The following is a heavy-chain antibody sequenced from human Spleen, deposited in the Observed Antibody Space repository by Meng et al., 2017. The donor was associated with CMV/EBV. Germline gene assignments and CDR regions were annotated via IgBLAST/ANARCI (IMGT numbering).Heavy chain of an antibody. CDR3: ARDSVATSWIDP. V-gene: IGHV4-39*07. CDR1: GGSISSSGYY. Sequence: GSLRLSCTVSGGSISSSGYYWGWLRQPPGKGLEWIGSIYYSGSTYYNSSVKSRVTISVDTSKNQSSLKLSSVTAADTAVYYCARDSVATSWIDPWGQGTLVTVSS. J-gene: IGHJ5*02. CDR2: IYYSGST. D-gene: IGHD2-15*01.